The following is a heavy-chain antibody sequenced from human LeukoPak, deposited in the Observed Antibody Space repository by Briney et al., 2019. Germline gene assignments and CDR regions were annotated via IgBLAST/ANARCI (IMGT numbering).Heavy chain of an antibody. D-gene: IGHD3-16*02. CDR2: IYSGGST. V-gene: IGHV3-66*01. CDR3: ARGNRLGELSFSKGSGYYFDY. J-gene: IGHJ4*02. Sequence: PGGSLRLSCAASGFTVSSNYMSWVRQAPGKGLEWVSVIYSGGSTYYADSVKGRFTIARDKSRNTLYLQMNSLRAEDTAVYYCARGNRLGELSFSKGSGYYFDYWGQETLVTVSS. CDR1: GFTVSSNY.